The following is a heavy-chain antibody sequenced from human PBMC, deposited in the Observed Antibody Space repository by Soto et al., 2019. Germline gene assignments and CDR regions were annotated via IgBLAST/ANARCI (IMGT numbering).Heavy chain of an antibody. J-gene: IGHJ6*03. D-gene: IGHD1-1*01. CDR1: GGSISSYY. V-gene: IGHV4-59*01. CDR2: IYYSGST. Sequence: SETLSLTCTVSGGSISSYYWSWIRQPPWKGLEWIGYIYYSGSTNYNPSLKSQVTISVDTSKNQFSLKLSSVTAADTAVYYCARGVKDNPHYYYYMDVWGKGTTVTVSS. CDR3: ARGVKDNPHYYYYMDV.